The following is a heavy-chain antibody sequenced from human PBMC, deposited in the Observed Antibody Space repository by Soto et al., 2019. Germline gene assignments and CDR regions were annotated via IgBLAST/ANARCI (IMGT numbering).Heavy chain of an antibody. D-gene: IGHD3-3*01. V-gene: IGHV3-33*01. J-gene: IGHJ6*03. Sequence: PGGSLRLSCAASGFTFSSYGMHWVRQAPGKGLEWVAVIWYDGSNKYYADSVKGRFTISRDNSKNTLYLQMNSLRAEDTAVYYCARIPNYDFWSGYSPIEYYYYMDVWGKGTTVTVSS. CDR2: IWYDGSNK. CDR3: ARIPNYDFWSGYSPIEYYYYMDV. CDR1: GFTFSSYG.